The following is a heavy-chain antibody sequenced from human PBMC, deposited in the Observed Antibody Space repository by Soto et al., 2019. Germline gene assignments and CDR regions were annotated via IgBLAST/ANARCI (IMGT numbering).Heavy chain of an antibody. Sequence: QLVESGGGLFQAGGSTRLSCLVSGFTVDNFDMAWVHQAPGKGLEWASIIQSGGVTYYPDSAQGRFTISRDNSKNAVYLQMNSLRVEDTGVYSCVRVLYDSGVVDFWGQGSLITVS. CDR1: GFTVDNFD. V-gene: IGHV3-53*01. D-gene: IGHD5-12*01. CDR3: VRVLYDSGVVDF. J-gene: IGHJ4*02. CDR2: IQSGGVT.